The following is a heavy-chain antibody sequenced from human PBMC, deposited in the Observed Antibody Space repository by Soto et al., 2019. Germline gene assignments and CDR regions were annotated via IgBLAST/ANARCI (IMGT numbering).Heavy chain of an antibody. CDR2: VYYSGSS. V-gene: IGHV4-59*01. J-gene: IGHJ3*02. CDR3: ARLNSFYSDTSGYHEAFDI. Sequence: QVQLQESGPGLVKPSETLPLTCTVSGGSISTSYWSWIRQPPGKGLEWIGNVYYSGSSNYNPSPKSRVTMAVDASRNQFSLRRRSVTAADTAVYYCARLNSFYSDTSGYHEAFDIWGQGTMVAVSS. D-gene: IGHD3-22*01. CDR1: GGSISTSY.